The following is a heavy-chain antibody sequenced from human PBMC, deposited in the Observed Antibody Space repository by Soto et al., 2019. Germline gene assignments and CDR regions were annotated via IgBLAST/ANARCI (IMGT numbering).Heavy chain of an antibody. V-gene: IGHV3-23*01. D-gene: IGHD2-2*01. J-gene: IGHJ4*02. CDR2: INGGNGPT. Sequence: GGSLRLSCAASGFTFSHYTMSWVRQLPGKGLEWVSGINGGNGPTYYADSVKGRFTISRDNSQNTLYLQMNSLRVGDTAVYYCVRGTETSASCPDYWGQGTLVTVSS. CDR3: VRGTETSASCPDY. CDR1: GFTFSHYT.